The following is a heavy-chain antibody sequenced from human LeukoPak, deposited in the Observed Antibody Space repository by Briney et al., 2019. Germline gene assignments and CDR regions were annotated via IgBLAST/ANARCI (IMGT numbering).Heavy chain of an antibody. J-gene: IGHJ4*02. V-gene: IGHV3-7*01. CDR2: IKQDGSEK. CDR3: AREERITMIVVVAYYFDY. D-gene: IGHD3-22*01. CDR1: GFTFSSYW. Sequence: GGSLRLSCAASGFTFSSYWMSWVRQAPGKGLEWVANIKQDGSEKYYVDSVKGRFTISRDNAKNSLYLQMNSLRAEDTAVYYCAREERITMIVVVAYYFDYWGQGTLVTVSS.